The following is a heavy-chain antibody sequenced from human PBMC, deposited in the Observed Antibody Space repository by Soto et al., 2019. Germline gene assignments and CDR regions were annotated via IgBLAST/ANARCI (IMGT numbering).Heavy chain of an antibody. V-gene: IGHV1-69*13. Sequence: SVKVSCKASGGTFSSYAISWVRRAPGQGLEWMGGIIPIFGTANYAQKFQGRVTITADESTSTAYMELSSPRSEDTAVYYCARRPFRSCIGGSCYSVYYYGMDVWGQGTTVTVSS. CDR1: GGTFSSYA. D-gene: IGHD2-15*01. CDR3: ARRPFRSCIGGSCYSVYYYGMDV. CDR2: IIPIFGTA. J-gene: IGHJ6*02.